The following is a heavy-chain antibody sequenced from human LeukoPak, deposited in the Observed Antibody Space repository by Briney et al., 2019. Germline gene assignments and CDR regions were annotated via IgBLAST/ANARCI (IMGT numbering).Heavy chain of an antibody. V-gene: IGHV3-11*06. Sequence: GGSLRLSCAASGFTFSDYYMSWIRQAPGKGLEWVSSISSSSSYIYYADSVKGRFTISRDNAKNSLYLQMNSLRAEDTAVYYCARHQWELPPFDYWGQGTLVTVSS. CDR2: ISSSSSYI. CDR1: GFTFSDYY. J-gene: IGHJ4*02. D-gene: IGHD1-26*01. CDR3: ARHQWELPPFDY.